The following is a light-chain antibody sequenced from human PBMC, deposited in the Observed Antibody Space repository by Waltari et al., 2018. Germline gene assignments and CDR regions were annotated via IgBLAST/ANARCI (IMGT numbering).Light chain of an antibody. Sequence: DIQMTQSPSTLSAFVGDRVTITCRASQSISSWLAWYQQKPGKAPNLPIYKASSLETGVPSRFSGSGSGTDFTLTISSLQPDDFATYYCQQYSSFPFTFGPGTKVDIK. CDR3: QQYSSFPFT. J-gene: IGKJ3*01. CDR2: KAS. CDR1: QSISSW. V-gene: IGKV1-5*03.